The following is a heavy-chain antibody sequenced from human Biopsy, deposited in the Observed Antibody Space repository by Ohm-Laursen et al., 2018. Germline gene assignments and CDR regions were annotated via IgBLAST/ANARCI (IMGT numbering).Heavy chain of an antibody. CDR2: IYTGGTT. CDR3: ARHHCTNGVCLGVYFDY. V-gene: IGHV3-53*01. D-gene: IGHD2-8*01. CDR1: GFTVSNKY. Sequence: GSLRLSCAASGFTVSNKYMSWVRQAPGKGLEWASVIYTGGTTHYADSVRGRFTISRDNSKNTLYLQMNSLRAEDTAVYYCARHHCTNGVCLGVYFDYWGQGTLVTVSS. J-gene: IGHJ4*02.